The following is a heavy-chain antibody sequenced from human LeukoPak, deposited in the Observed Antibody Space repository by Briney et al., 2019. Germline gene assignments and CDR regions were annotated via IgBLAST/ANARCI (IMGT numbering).Heavy chain of an antibody. J-gene: IGHJ6*03. V-gene: IGHV3-23*01. CDR2: ISGSGGST. Sequence: PGGSLRLSCAASGFTFDDYGMSWVRQAPGKGLEWVSAISGSGGSTYYADSVKGRFTISRDNSKNTLYLQMNSLRAEDTAVYYCAKDGYCSGGSCYYYYMDVWGKGTTVTISS. D-gene: IGHD2-15*01. CDR3: AKDGYCSGGSCYYYYMDV. CDR1: GFTFDDYG.